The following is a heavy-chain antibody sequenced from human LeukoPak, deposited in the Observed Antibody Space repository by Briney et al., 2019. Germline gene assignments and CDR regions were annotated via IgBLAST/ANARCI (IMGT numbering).Heavy chain of an antibody. CDR1: GGSISSGGYS. J-gene: IGHJ6*02. D-gene: IGHD1-1*01. CDR3: ARGTLRGYYGMDV. CDR2: IYHSGRT. V-gene: IGHV4-30-2*01. Sequence: SETLSLTCAVSGGSISSGGYSWSWIRQPPGKGLEWIGYIYHSGRTYYNPSLKSRVTISVDRSKNQLSLKLSSVTAADTAVYYCARGTLRGYYGMDVWGQGTTVTVAS.